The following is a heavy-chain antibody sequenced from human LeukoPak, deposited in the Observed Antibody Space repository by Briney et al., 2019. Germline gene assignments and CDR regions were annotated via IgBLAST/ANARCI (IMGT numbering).Heavy chain of an antibody. Sequence: GRSLRLSCAASGFTFSSYAMHWVRQAPGKGLEWVAVISYDGSNKYYADSVNGRFTISRDNSKNTLYLQMNSLRAEDTAVYYCARDQWSGSYYGLNPFDLWGRGTLVTVSS. J-gene: IGHJ2*01. CDR3: ARDQWSGSYYGLNPFDL. CDR1: GFTFSSYA. CDR2: ISYDGSNK. D-gene: IGHD1-26*01. V-gene: IGHV3-30-3*01.